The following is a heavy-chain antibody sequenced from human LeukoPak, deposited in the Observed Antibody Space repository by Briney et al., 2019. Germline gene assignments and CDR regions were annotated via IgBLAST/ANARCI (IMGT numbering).Heavy chain of an antibody. CDR1: GFTFSSHI. D-gene: IGHD3-22*01. CDR3: VKDDANYYDRTTYVA. CDR2: ISSNGGST. V-gene: IGHV3-64D*06. J-gene: IGHJ5*02. Sequence: GQSLSLSCSVSGFTFSSHIMHWVRQAPGKGLESVSAISSNGGSTYYADSVKGRFTISRDNSKNTLYLQMSSLRGEDTAVYYCVKDDANYYDRTTYVAWGQGTLVTVSS.